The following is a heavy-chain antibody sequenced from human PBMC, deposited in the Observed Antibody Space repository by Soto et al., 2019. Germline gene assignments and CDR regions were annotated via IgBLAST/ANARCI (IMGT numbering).Heavy chain of an antibody. D-gene: IGHD3-9*01. CDR2: ISSSSFI. Sequence: EVQLVESGGGLVKPGGSLRLSCAASGFTFSSYSMNWVRQAPGKGLEWVSSISSSSFIYYADSVKGRFTISRDNAKNSLYLQMNSLRAEDTAMFYCARSYDILTGYSGFDYWGQGTLVTVSS. J-gene: IGHJ4*02. CDR3: ARSYDILTGYSGFDY. V-gene: IGHV3-21*01. CDR1: GFTFSSYS.